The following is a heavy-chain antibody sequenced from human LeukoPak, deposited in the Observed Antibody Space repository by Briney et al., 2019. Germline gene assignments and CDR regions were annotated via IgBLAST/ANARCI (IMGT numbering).Heavy chain of an antibody. V-gene: IGHV4-59*01. CDR1: GGSITTYY. CDR3: ARDVGATPGYFDY. CDR2: IYYIGST. Sequence: KASETLSLTCTVSGGSITTYYWSWIRQPPGKGLEWIGYIYYIGSTNYNPSLKSRVTISVDTSKNQFSLKLSSVTAADTAVYYCARDVGATPGYFDYWGQGTLVTVSS. J-gene: IGHJ4*02. D-gene: IGHD1-26*01.